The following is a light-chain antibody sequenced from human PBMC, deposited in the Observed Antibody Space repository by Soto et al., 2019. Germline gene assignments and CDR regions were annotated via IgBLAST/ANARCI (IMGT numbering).Light chain of an antibody. J-gene: IGLJ3*02. Sequence: QPVLTQPPSVSGAPGHRVTISCTGSSSNIGAGYDVHWYQQLPGTAPKLLIYGNSNRPSGVPDRFSGSKSGTSASLAITGLQAEDEADYYCQSYDSSLSVPWVFGGGTQLTVL. V-gene: IGLV1-40*01. CDR1: SSNIGAGYD. CDR2: GNS. CDR3: QSYDSSLSVPWV.